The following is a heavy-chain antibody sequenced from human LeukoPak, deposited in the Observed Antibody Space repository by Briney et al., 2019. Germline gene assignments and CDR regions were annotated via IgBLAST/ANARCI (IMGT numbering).Heavy chain of an antibody. J-gene: IGHJ3*02. CDR1: GYTFTGYY. CDR2: INPSGGST. D-gene: IGHD3-9*01. Sequence: GASVKVSCKASGYTFTGYYIHWVRQAPGQGLEWMGIINPSGGSTSYAQKFQGRVTMTRDTSTSTVYMELSSLRSEDTAVYYCARDLTRNRDLDYDILTGYYFDAFDIWGQGTMVTVSS. V-gene: IGHV1-46*01. CDR3: ARDLTRNRDLDYDILTGYYFDAFDI.